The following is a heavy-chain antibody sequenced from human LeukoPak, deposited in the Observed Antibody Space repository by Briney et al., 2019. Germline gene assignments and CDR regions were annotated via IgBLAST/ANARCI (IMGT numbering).Heavy chain of an antibody. Sequence: SETLSLTCAVSGGSINSHYWGWIRQPPGKGLQWIGDIYSTGKNNYNPSLKSRVAISLDTSKSHLSLNLTSVLAADTAIYYCVRRDTGWNYFDYWGQGILVTVSS. J-gene: IGHJ4*02. V-gene: IGHV4-4*08. D-gene: IGHD6-19*01. CDR3: VRRDTGWNYFDY. CDR1: GGSINSHY. CDR2: IYSTGKN.